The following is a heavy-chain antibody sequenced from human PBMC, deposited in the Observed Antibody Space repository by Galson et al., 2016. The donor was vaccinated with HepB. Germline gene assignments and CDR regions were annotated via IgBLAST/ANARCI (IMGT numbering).Heavy chain of an antibody. Sequence: SLRLSCAASGFTFSSYAMTWVRQAPGKGLEWVSGISGSGDSTYYADSVKGRFTISRDNSKNTLYLQVNSLRAEDTAVYYCAKGYSYGSLDWFDPWGQGTLVTVSS. J-gene: IGHJ5*02. V-gene: IGHV3-23*01. CDR3: AKGYSYGSLDWFDP. CDR1: GFTFSSYA. D-gene: IGHD5-18*01. CDR2: ISGSGDST.